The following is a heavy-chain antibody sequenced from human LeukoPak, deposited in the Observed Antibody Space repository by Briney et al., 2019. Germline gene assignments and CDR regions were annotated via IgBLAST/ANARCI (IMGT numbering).Heavy chain of an antibody. Sequence: ASVKVSCKASGGTFSSYAISWVRQAPGQGLEWMGWINPNSGGTNYAQKFQGRVTMTRDMSISTAYMELSRLRSDDTAVYYCARVREDYGDYPLEGAFDIWGQGTMVTVSS. CDR2: INPNSGGT. CDR3: ARVREDYGDYPLEGAFDI. CDR1: GGTFSSYA. J-gene: IGHJ3*02. V-gene: IGHV1-2*02. D-gene: IGHD4-17*01.